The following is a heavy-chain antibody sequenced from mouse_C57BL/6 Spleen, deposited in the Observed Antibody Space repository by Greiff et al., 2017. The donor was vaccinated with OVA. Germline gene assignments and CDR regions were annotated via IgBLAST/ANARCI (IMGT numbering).Heavy chain of an antibody. CDR3: TRIRSNWYFDV. CDR1: GYTFTDYE. V-gene: IGHV1-15*01. D-gene: IGHD1-1*01. Sequence: VQLQQSGAELVRPGASVTLSCKASGYTFTDYEMPWVKQTPVHGLEWIGAIDPETGGTAYNQKFKGKAILTADKSSSTAYMELRSLTSEDSAVYYCTRIRSNWYFDVWGTGTTVTVSS. J-gene: IGHJ1*03. CDR2: IDPETGGT.